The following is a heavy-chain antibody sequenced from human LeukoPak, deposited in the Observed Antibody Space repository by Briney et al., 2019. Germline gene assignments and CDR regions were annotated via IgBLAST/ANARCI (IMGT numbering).Heavy chain of an antibody. CDR3: AKDGGEAYYYGSGSYYMHLNNFDY. D-gene: IGHD3-10*01. J-gene: IGHJ4*02. CDR1: GGSISSYY. CDR2: INHSGST. V-gene: IGHV4-34*01. Sequence: SETLSLTCTVSGGSISSYYWSWIRQPPGKGLEWIGEINHSGSTNYNPSLKSRVTISVDTSKNQFSLKLSSVTAEDTAVYYCAKDGGEAYYYGSGSYYMHLNNFDYWGQGTLVTVSS.